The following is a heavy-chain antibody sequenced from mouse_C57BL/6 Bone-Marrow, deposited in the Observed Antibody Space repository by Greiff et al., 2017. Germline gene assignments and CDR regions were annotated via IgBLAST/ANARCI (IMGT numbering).Heavy chain of an antibody. J-gene: IGHJ2*01. D-gene: IGHD4-1*01. CDR3: ARTGNYFDY. CDR2: IDPTSGST. CDR1: GYTFTSYW. Sequence: QVQLQQPGAELVKPGASVKLSCKASGYTFTSYWMHWVKQRPGQGLEWIGKIDPTSGSTNYNEKFKSKATLTVDKSSSTAYMQLSSLTSEDSAVXYGARTGNYFDYWGQGTTLTVSS. V-gene: IGHV1-64*01.